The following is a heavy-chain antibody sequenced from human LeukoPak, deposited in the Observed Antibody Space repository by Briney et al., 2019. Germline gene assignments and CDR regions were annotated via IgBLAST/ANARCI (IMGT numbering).Heavy chain of an antibody. J-gene: IGHJ4*02. CDR1: GGSISSYY. Sequence: NASETLSLTCTVSGGSISSYYWSWIRQPPGKGLEWIGYIYYSGSTNYNPSLKSRVTISVDTSKNQFSLKLSSVTAADTAVYYCARGTWLPLPDYWGQGTLVTVSS. V-gene: IGHV4-59*01. CDR3: ARGTWLPLPDY. D-gene: IGHD5-24*01. CDR2: IYYSGST.